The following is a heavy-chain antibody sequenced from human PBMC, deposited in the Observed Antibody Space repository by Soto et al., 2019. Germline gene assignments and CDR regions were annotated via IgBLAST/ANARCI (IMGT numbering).Heavy chain of an antibody. Sequence: QVQLVQSGAEVKKPGASVKVSCKASGYTFTSYDINWVRQATGQGLEGMGWMNPNSGNTGYAQKFQGRVTMTRNTSISTAYMELSSLRSEDTAVYYCARSWVAALGGGMDVWGKGTTVTVSS. D-gene: IGHD6-6*01. CDR1: GYTFTSYD. V-gene: IGHV1-8*01. J-gene: IGHJ6*03. CDR2: MNPNSGNT. CDR3: ARSWVAALGGGMDV.